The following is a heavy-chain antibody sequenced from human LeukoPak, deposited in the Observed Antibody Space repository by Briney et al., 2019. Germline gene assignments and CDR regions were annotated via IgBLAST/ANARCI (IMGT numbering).Heavy chain of an antibody. CDR2: ISYDGSNK. Sequence: GGSLRLSCAASGFTFSSYGMHWVRQAPGKGLEWVAVISYDGSNKYYADSVKGRFTISRDNSKNTLYLQMNGLRAEDTAVYYCAKDLISYGYYWGQGTLVTVSS. D-gene: IGHD5-18*01. V-gene: IGHV3-30*18. CDR3: AKDLISYGYY. CDR1: GFTFSSYG. J-gene: IGHJ4*02.